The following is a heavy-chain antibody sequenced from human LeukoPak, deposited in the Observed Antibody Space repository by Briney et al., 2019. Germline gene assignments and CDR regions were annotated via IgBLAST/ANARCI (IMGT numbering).Heavy chain of an antibody. D-gene: IGHD3-22*01. CDR1: GLTFKNYA. Sequence: GGTLRLSCVVSGLTFKNYAMNWFRQAPGQGLEWVSYISSSGTSIYYADSVKGRFTISRDNAKNSLYLQVNSLRAEDTAVYYCARVYYDTSGYWYFDYWGQGTLVTVSS. V-gene: IGHV3-48*03. J-gene: IGHJ4*02. CDR3: ARVYYDTSGYWYFDY. CDR2: ISSSGTSI.